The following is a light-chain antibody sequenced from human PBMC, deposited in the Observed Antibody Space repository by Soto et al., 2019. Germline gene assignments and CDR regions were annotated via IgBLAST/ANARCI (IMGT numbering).Light chain of an antibody. CDR2: EVS. J-gene: IGLJ1*01. CDR3: SSYIRSNTRYV. CDR1: SSDVGGHNY. Sequence: QSALTQPASVSGSPGQSITISCTGTSSDVGGHNYVSWYQQHPGKAPKLMIYEVSNRPSGVSNRFSGSKSGNTASLTISGIQAEDEADYYCSSYIRSNTRYVFGSGTKGTVL. V-gene: IGLV2-14*01.